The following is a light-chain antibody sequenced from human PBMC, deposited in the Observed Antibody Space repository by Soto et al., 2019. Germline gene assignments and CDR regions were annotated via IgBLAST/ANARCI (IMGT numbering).Light chain of an antibody. V-gene: IGKV1-27*01. J-gene: IGKJ1*01. Sequence: DIQMTQSPSSLSASVGDRVTITCRASQSISSYLNWYQQKPGKVPELLIYGASTLQSGVPSRFSGSGSGTDFTLTISSLQPEDVATYYCQKYNRAPPTFGQGTKVDIK. CDR2: GAS. CDR3: QKYNRAPPT. CDR1: QSISSY.